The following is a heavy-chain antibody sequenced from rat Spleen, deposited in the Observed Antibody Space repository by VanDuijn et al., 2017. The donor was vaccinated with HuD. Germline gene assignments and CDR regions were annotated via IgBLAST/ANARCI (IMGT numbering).Heavy chain of an antibody. CDR2: ITTTGGST. J-gene: IGHJ2*01. Sequence: EVQLVESGGGLVQPGRSLKLSCVASGFTFNNYWMTWIRQAPGKGLEWVASITTTGGSTYYPDSVKGRFTISRDNAKSTLYLQMNSLRSEDTATYYCTREVGGGYYFDYWGQGVMVTVSS. V-gene: IGHV5-31*01. CDR3: TREVGGGYYFDY. D-gene: IGHD1-11*01. CDR1: GFTFNNYW.